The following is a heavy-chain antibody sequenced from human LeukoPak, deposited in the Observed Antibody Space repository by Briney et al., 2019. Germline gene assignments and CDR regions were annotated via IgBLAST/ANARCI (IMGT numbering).Heavy chain of an antibody. D-gene: IGHD1-26*01. CDR2: IYYSGST. V-gene: IGHV4-59*01. CDR1: GGSISSYY. Sequence: PSETLSLTCTVSGGSISSYYWSWIRQPPGKGLEWIGYIYYSGSTNYNPSLKSRVTISVDTSKNQFSLKLSSVTAADTAVYYCARGRGGAGNDAFDIWGQGTMVTVSS. CDR3: ARGRGGAGNDAFDI. J-gene: IGHJ3*02.